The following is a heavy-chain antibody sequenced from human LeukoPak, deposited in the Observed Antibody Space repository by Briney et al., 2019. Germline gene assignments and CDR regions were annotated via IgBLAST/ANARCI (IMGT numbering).Heavy chain of an antibody. CDR2: INSDGSWT. Sequence: GGSLRLSCAASGNYRMHWVRQAPGKGLVWVSHINSDGSWTGYADSVKGRFTISKDNAKNTVYLQMNNLRAEDTAAYYCVSFYETYWGRGTLVTASS. CDR3: VSFYETY. V-gene: IGHV3-74*01. D-gene: IGHD2-2*01. CDR1: GNYR. J-gene: IGHJ4*02.